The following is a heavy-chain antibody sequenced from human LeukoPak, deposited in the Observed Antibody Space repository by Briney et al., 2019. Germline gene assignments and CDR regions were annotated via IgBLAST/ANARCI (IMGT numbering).Heavy chain of an antibody. D-gene: IGHD3-3*01. CDR1: GGSFSGYY. V-gene: IGHV4-34*01. Sequence: PSESLSLTCAVYGGSFSGYYWSWIRQPPGKGLEWIGEINHSGSTNYNPSLKSRVTISVDTSKNQFSLKLSSVTAADTAVYYCARVTIFHDAFDIWGQGTMVTVSS. CDR3: ARVTIFHDAFDI. J-gene: IGHJ3*02. CDR2: INHSGST.